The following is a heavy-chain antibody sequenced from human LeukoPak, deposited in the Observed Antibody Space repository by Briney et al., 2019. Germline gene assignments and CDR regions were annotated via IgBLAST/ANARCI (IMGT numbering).Heavy chain of an antibody. CDR3: ARNLYMVDDAFDI. CDR1: GFTFSSYW. D-gene: IGHD3-10*01. V-gene: IGHV3-7*01. CDR2: IKQDGSEK. Sequence: GGSLRLSCAASGFTFSSYWMSWVRQAPGKGLEWVANIKQDGSEKYYVDSVKGRFTISRDNAKNSLYLQMNSLRAEDTALYYSARNLYMVDDAFDIEGQVTMVTVSS. J-gene: IGHJ3*02.